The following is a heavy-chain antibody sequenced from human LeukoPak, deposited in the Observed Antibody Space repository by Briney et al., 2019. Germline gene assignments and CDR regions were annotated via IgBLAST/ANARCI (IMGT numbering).Heavy chain of an antibody. V-gene: IGHV4-34*01. CDR3: ARHPGVKYQLLWGWAFDI. CDR1: GGSFSGYY. J-gene: IGHJ3*02. D-gene: IGHD2-2*01. Sequence: PSETLSLTCAVYGGSFSGYYWSWIRQPPGKGLKWIGAINHSGSTNYNPSLKSRVTISVDTSKNQFSLKLSSVTAADTAVYYCARHPGVKYQLLWGWAFDIWGQGTMVTVSS. CDR2: INHSGST.